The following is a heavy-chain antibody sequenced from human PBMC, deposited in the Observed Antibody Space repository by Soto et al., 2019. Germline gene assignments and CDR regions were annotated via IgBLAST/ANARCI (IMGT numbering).Heavy chain of an antibody. V-gene: IGHV3-23*01. CDR1: GFSFSSYA. Sequence: EVQLLESGGGLVQPGGSLRLSCAASGFSFSSYAMSWVSQAPGKGLEWVSAISGSGGSTYYADSVKGRFTISRDNSKNTLYLQMNSLRAGDTAVYYCAKDLVPDGSLSGGCFDYWGQGTLVTVSS. J-gene: IGHJ4*02. CDR3: AKDLVPDGSLSGGCFDY. CDR2: ISGSGGST. D-gene: IGHD7-27*01.